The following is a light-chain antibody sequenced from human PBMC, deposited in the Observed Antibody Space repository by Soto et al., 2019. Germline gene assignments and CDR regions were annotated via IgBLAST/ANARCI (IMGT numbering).Light chain of an antibody. V-gene: IGKV3-11*01. J-gene: IGKJ3*01. CDR3: QHRGNWT. CDR2: DAY. Sequence: EIVLTQSPATLSLSPGERATLSCRANQSANYFLAWYQQRPGQAPRLLIFDAYNRATGIPARFSGSGSGTDFTLTIISLEPEHFAVYYCQHRGNWTFGPGTKVDIK. CDR1: QSANYF.